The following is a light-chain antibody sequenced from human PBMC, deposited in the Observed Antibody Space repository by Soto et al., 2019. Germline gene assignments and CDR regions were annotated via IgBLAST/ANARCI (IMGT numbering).Light chain of an antibody. J-gene: IGKJ4*01. CDR1: QGIRHY. Sequence: AIQMTQSPSSLSASVGDRVTITCRASQGIRHYLGWYQQKPGKAPKLLIYAASSLQSGVPSRFGGSGSGTDFTLTISSLQPEDFATYYCLQDYNYALTFGGGTKVEIK. CDR3: LQDYNYALT. V-gene: IGKV1-6*01. CDR2: AAS.